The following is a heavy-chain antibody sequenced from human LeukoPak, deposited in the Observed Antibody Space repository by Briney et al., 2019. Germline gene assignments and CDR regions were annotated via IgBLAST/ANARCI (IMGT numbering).Heavy chain of an antibody. Sequence: ASVEVSCKASGYTFTSYAMHWVRQAPGQRLEWMGWINAGNGNTKYSQKFQGRVTITRDTSASTGYMELSSLRSEDTAVYYCARDRLPAAIGYGMDVWGQGTTVTVSS. V-gene: IGHV1-3*01. CDR2: INAGNGNT. CDR3: ARDRLPAAIGYGMDV. J-gene: IGHJ6*02. CDR1: GYTFTSYA. D-gene: IGHD2-2*02.